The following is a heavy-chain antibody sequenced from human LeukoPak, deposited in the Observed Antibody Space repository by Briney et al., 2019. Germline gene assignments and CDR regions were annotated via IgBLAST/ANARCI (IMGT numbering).Heavy chain of an antibody. V-gene: IGHV3-21*01. J-gene: IGHJ4*02. CDR2: ISSSSSYI. Sequence: GGSLRLSCAASGFTFSSYSMHWVRQAPGKGLEWVSSISSSSSYIYYADSVKGRFTISRDNAKNSLYLQMNSLRAEDTAVYYCARDDQLLFDYWGQGTLVTVSS. D-gene: IGHD2-2*01. CDR1: GFTFSSYS. CDR3: ARDDQLLFDY.